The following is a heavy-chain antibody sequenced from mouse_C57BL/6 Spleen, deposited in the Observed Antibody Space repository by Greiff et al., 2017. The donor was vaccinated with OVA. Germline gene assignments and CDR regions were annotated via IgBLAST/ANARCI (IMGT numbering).Heavy chain of an antibody. CDR2: INPYNGGT. CDR1: GYTFTDYY. CDR3: ASLTGYY. J-gene: IGHJ2*01. D-gene: IGHD4-1*01. Sequence: EVQLVESGPVLVKPGASVKMSCKASGYTFTDYYMNWVKQSHGKSLEWIGVINPYNGGTSYNQKFKGKATLTVDKSSSTAYMELNSLTSEDSAVYYCASLTGYYWGQGTTLTVSS. V-gene: IGHV1-19*01.